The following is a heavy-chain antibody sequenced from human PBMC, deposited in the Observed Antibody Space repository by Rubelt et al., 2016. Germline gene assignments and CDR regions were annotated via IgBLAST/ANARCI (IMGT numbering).Heavy chain of an antibody. J-gene: IGHJ4*02. CDR1: SSYY. V-gene: IGHV4-59*12. CDR2: IYYGGST. D-gene: IGHD3-10*01. CDR3: ARGLDSTKTGAD. Sequence: SSYYLTWIRQPPGKGLEYIGYIYYGGSTNYNPSLKSRVTISVDTSKNQFSLKLSSVTAADTAVYYCARGLDSTKTGADWGQGTLVTVSS.